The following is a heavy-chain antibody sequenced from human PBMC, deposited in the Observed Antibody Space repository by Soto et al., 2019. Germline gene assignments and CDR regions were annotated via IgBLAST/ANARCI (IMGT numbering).Heavy chain of an antibody. Sequence: QVQLVESGGGVVQPGRSLRLSCVGSGFTFSNYAIHWVRQAPGKGLEWVSGISYDETYKLYADSVKGRFTISRDNSKKTLYLQMNGLRGEDTAVCYCARDRTGEDPGGWFDPWGQGTLVTVSS. CDR1: GFTFSNYA. CDR3: ARDRTGEDPGGWFDP. CDR2: ISYDETYK. J-gene: IGHJ5*02. V-gene: IGHV3-30-3*01. D-gene: IGHD3-10*01.